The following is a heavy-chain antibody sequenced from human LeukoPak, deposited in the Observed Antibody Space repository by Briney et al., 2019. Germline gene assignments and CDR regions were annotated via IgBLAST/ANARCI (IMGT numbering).Heavy chain of an antibody. Sequence: PGGSLRLCCAASGFTFSSYSMNWVRQAPGKGLEWVSSISSSSSYIYYADSVKGRFTISRDNAKNSLYLQMNSLRAEDTAVYYCARDRRGYCSGGSCTKAPNAFDIWGQGTMVTVSS. J-gene: IGHJ3*02. CDR3: ARDRRGYCSGGSCTKAPNAFDI. CDR1: GFTFSSYS. D-gene: IGHD2-15*01. CDR2: ISSSSSYI. V-gene: IGHV3-21*01.